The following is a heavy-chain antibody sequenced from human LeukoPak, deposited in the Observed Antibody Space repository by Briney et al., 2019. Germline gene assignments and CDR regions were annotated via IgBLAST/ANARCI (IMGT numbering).Heavy chain of an antibody. D-gene: IGHD1-14*01. CDR2: TYYSGST. J-gene: IGHJ6*02. CDR3: AILRGLRNLRYYYYGMDV. V-gene: IGHV4-59*01. Sequence: SETLSLTCTVSGGSISSYYWSWIRQPPGKGLEWIGYTYYSGSTNYNPSLKSRVTISVDTSKNQFSLKLSSVTAADTAVYYCAILRGLRNLRYYYYGMDVWGQGTTVTVSS. CDR1: GGSISSYY.